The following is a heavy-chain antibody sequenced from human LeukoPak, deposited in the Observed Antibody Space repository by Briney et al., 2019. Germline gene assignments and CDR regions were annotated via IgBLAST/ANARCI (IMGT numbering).Heavy chain of an antibody. J-gene: IGHJ4*02. CDR3: ARHREGTTQVGLFNY. Sequence: GGSLRLSCAASGLTFTTYWMAWVRQAPGKGLEWVANIRQDGGEKYYVDSVKGRFTISRDNAQNSLYLHINSLGAEDTAVYYCARHREGTTQVGLFNYWGQGTLVTVSS. V-gene: IGHV3-7*01. CDR2: IRQDGGEK. CDR1: GLTFTTYW. D-gene: IGHD2-2*01.